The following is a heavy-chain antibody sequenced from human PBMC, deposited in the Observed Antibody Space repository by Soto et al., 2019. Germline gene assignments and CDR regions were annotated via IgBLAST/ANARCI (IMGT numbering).Heavy chain of an antibody. CDR1: GYTFTSYA. V-gene: IGHV1-3*01. CDR3: ARDRRIAARYFDY. D-gene: IGHD6-6*01. J-gene: IGHJ4*02. Sequence: ASVKVSCKASGYTFTSYAMHWVRQAPGQRLEWMGWINAGNGNTKYSQKFQGRVTITRDTSASTAYMELSSLRSEDTAVYYCARDRRIAARYFDYWGQGTLVTVSS. CDR2: INAGNGNT.